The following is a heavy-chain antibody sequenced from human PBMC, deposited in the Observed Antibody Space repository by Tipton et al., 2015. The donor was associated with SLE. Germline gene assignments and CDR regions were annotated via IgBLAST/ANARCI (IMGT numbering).Heavy chain of an antibody. J-gene: IGHJ3*02. CDR1: GGSFSGYY. CDR3: ARQDRDYYDSSGAFDI. Sequence: LRLSCAVYGGSFSGYYWSWIRHPPGKGLEWIGEINHSGSTNYNPSLKSRVTISVDTSKNQFSLKLSSVTAADTAVYYCARQDRDYYDSSGAFDIWGQGTMVTVSS. CDR2: INHSGST. V-gene: IGHV4-34*01. D-gene: IGHD3-22*01.